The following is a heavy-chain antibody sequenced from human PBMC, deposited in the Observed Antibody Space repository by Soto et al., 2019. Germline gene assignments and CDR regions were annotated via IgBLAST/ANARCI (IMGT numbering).Heavy chain of an antibody. D-gene: IGHD3-22*01. CDR1: GGSISSGGYY. CDR2: IYYSGST. Sequence: QVQLQESGPGLVKPSQTLSLTCTVSGGSISSGGYYWSWIRQHPGKGLEWIGYIYYSGSTYYNPSLKSRVTISVDTSKNQFSLKLSSVTAADTAVYYCARERNYDSSGYSYYYGMDGWGQGTTVTVSS. J-gene: IGHJ6*02. CDR3: ARERNYDSSGYSYYYGMDG. V-gene: IGHV4-31*03.